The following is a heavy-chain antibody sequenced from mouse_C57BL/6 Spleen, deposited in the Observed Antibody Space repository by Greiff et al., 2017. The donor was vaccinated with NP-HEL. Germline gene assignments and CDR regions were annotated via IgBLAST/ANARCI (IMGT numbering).Heavy chain of an antibody. CDR2: IHPSDSDT. V-gene: IGHV1-74*01. D-gene: IGHD1-1*01. J-gene: IGHJ1*03. Sequence: QVQLQQPGAELVKPGASVKVSCKASGYTFTSYWMHWVKQRPGQGLEWIGRIHPSDSDTNYNQKFKGKATLTVDKSSSTAYMQLSSLTSEDSAVYYCAILYYYGSSYGYCDVWGTGTTVTVSS. CDR3: AILYYYGSSYGYCDV. CDR1: GYTFTSYW.